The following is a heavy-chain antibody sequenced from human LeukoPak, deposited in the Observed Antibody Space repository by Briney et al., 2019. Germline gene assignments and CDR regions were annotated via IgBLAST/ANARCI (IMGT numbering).Heavy chain of an antibody. V-gene: IGHV3-7*01. CDR2: TNERGSDK. J-gene: IGHJ4*02. Sequence: PGGSLRLSCTASGFTFSNSWTSWLRQAPGKGLEWVAHTNERGSDKYYVDSVKGRFTISRDNVKSSLYLQMNSLRAEDTAVYYCAIWSGELNQWGQGTLATVSS. CDR3: AIWSGELNQ. CDR1: GFTFSNSW. D-gene: IGHD3-10*01.